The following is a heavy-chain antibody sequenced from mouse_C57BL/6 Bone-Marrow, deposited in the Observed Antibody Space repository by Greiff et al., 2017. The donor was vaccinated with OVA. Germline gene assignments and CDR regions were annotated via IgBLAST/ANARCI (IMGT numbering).Heavy chain of an antibody. Sequence: VQGVESGAELVRPGSSVKLSCKASGYTFTSYWMDWVKQRPGQGLEWIGNIYPSDSETHYNQKFKDKATLTVDKSSSTAYMQLSSLTSEDSAVYYCARDPLFDYWGQGTTLTVSS. CDR3: ARDPLFDY. V-gene: IGHV1-61*01. J-gene: IGHJ2*01. CDR1: GYTFTSYW. CDR2: IYPSDSET.